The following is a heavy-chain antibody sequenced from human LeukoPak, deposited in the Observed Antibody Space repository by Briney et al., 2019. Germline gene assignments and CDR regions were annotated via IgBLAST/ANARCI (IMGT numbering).Heavy chain of an antibody. CDR2: MSISGNT. D-gene: IGHD3-10*01. J-gene: IGHJ4*02. Sequence: SETLSLTCTISGASISSHYYSWIRQSAGQGLEWIGRMSISGNTNYNPSLKSRVTISGDKSKNQFSLKLSSVTAADTAMYYCARQSAGSYVYFDLWGQATMFSVSS. CDR1: GASISSHY. CDR3: ARQSAGSYVYFDL. V-gene: IGHV4-4*07.